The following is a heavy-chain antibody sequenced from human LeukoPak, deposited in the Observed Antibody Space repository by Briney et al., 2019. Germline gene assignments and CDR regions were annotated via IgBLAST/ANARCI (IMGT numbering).Heavy chain of an antibody. CDR3: ARDASRLLSFADWLDP. J-gene: IGHJ5*02. D-gene: IGHD2-15*01. Sequence: GASVKVSCKASGYTFTSYGISWVRQAPGQGLEWMGWISAYNGNTNYAQKLQGRVTMTTDTSTSTAYIELRSLRSDDTAVYYCARDASRLLSFADWLDPWGQGTLVTVSS. CDR1: GYTFTSYG. CDR2: ISAYNGNT. V-gene: IGHV1-18*01.